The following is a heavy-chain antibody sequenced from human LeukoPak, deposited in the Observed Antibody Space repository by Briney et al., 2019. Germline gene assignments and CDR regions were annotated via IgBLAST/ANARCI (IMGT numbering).Heavy chain of an antibody. J-gene: IGHJ4*02. CDR2: ISSSGSTI. D-gene: IGHD3-3*01. CDR3: ARGFLEWLAQYYFDY. Sequence: PGGSLRLSCAASGFTFSDYYMSWIRQAPGKGLEWVSYISSSGSTIYYADSVKGRFTISRDNAKNSLYLQMNSLRAEDTAVYYCARGFLEWLAQYYFDYWGQGTLVTVSS. CDR1: GFTFSDYY. V-gene: IGHV3-11*04.